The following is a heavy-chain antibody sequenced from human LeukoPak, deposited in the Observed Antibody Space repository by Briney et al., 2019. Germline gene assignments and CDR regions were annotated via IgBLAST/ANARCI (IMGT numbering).Heavy chain of an antibody. J-gene: IGHJ4*02. V-gene: IGHV1-69*05. Sequence: ASVKVSCKASGGTFSSYAISWVRQAPGQGLEWMGRIIPIFGTANYAQKFQGRVTITTDESTSTAYMELSSLRSEDTAVYYCARSKLGNFDHWGQGTLVTVSS. CDR1: GGTFSSYA. CDR2: IIPIFGTA. CDR3: ARSKLGNFDH. D-gene: IGHD7-27*01.